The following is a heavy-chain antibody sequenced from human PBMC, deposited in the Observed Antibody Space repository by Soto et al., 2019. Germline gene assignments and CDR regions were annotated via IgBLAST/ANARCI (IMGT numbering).Heavy chain of an antibody. D-gene: IGHD3-3*01. Sequence: QVQLVQSGAEVKKPGSSVKVSCKASGGTFSSYAISWVRQAPGQGLEWMGGIIPIFGTANYAQKFQGRVTITADESTSTAYMELSSLRSEDTAVYYCARTYDFWSGFSYYYCYGMDVWGQGTTVTVSS. CDR1: GGTFSSYA. V-gene: IGHV1-69*01. CDR2: IIPIFGTA. CDR3: ARTYDFWSGFSYYYCYGMDV. J-gene: IGHJ6*02.